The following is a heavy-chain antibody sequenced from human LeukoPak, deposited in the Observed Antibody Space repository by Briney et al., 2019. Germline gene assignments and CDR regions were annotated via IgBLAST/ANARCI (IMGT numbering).Heavy chain of an antibody. Sequence: SETLSLTCTVSGGSTSSHYWTWIRQPPGKGLEWIGYIYHNGNTNYNPSLKSRVTMSIDTSKNQFSLKLNSLTAADTAVYYCARGHCSTTSCQLNWFDPWGQGTLVTVSS. CDR1: GGSTSSHY. J-gene: IGHJ5*02. CDR3: ARGHCSTTSCQLNWFDP. V-gene: IGHV4-59*11. CDR2: IYHNGNT. D-gene: IGHD2-2*01.